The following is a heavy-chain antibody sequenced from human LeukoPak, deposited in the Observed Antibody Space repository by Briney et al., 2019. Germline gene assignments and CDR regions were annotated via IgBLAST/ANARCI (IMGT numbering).Heavy chain of an antibody. J-gene: IGHJ4*02. CDR3: ARGSRVIDY. V-gene: IGHV3-20*04. Sequence: PGGSLRLSCAASGFTFDDFGMTWVRQAPGKGLEWVSGINWNGADTGYGDSVKGRFTISRDNAKNSLYLQMNSLRAEDTAVYYCARGSRVIDYWGQGTLVSVSS. D-gene: IGHD2-15*01. CDR2: INWNGADT. CDR1: GFTFDDFG.